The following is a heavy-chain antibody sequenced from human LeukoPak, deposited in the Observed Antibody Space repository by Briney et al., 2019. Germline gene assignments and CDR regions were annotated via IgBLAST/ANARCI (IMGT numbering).Heavy chain of an antibody. CDR2: IYSGGST. V-gene: IGHV3-53*01. D-gene: IGHD5-18*01. CDR3: ARGRYGLDY. Sequence: PGGSLRLSCAASGFTVSSNYTNWVRQAAGKGLEWVSVIYSGGSTYYTDSVKGRFTISRDNSKNTLYLQMNSLRAEDTAVYYCARGRYGLDYWGQGTLVTVSS. J-gene: IGHJ4*02. CDR1: GFTVSSNY.